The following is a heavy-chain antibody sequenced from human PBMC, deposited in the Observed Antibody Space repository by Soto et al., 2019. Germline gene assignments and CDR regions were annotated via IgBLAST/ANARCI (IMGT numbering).Heavy chain of an antibody. J-gene: IGHJ3*02. CDR2: LVGSGDPI. CDR3: AKDAIANNGIWEPFDM. D-gene: IGHD2-8*01. CDR1: GFNFTAYA. V-gene: IGHV3-23*01. Sequence: EVQLLESGGGLVQPGGSLRLSCAASGFNFTAYAMSWVRQAPGKGLEWVSGLVGSGDPIFYAASVRGRFTVSRDNSKNTLFLQMSSLRADDTAIYYCAKDAIANNGIWEPFDMWGRGTGVTV.